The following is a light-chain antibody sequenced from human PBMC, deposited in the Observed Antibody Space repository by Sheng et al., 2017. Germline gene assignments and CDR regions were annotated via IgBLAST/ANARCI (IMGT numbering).Light chain of an antibody. Sequence: DIQMTQSPSTLSASVGDRVTITCRASQSINSWLAWYQQKPGKAPKLLIYKSSYLESGVPSRFSGSGSGTQFTLTISSLQPDDFATYYCQQYKNYPYTFAQGTKLEI. CDR1: QSINSW. CDR3: QQYKNYPYT. V-gene: IGKV1-5*03. CDR2: KSS. J-gene: IGKJ2*01.